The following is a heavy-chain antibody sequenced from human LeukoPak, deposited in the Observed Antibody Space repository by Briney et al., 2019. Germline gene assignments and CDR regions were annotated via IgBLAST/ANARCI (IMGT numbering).Heavy chain of an antibody. CDR2: ISSSSSYI. Sequence: GGSLRLSCAASGFTFSSYAMSWVRQAPGKGLEWVSSISSSSSYIYYADSVKGRFTISRDNAKNSLYLQMNSLRAEDTAVYYCARDRGSSWPHGIDYWGQGTLVTVSS. V-gene: IGHV3-21*01. CDR3: ARDRGSSWPHGIDY. D-gene: IGHD6-13*01. CDR1: GFTFSSYA. J-gene: IGHJ4*02.